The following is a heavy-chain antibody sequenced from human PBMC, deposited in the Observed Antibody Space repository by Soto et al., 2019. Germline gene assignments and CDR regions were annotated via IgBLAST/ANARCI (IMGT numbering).Heavy chain of an antibody. CDR2: IFTSGST. Sequence: QVQLQESGPGLVKPSETLSLTCTVSGGSISSYFWNWIRQPAGKGLEWIGRIFTSGSTNYNPSLKSRVTLSVDTYKNQFSPKMTSVTAADTAVYYCARGSVNWFDPWGQGTLVTVSS. CDR1: GGSISSYF. V-gene: IGHV4-4*07. J-gene: IGHJ5*02. CDR3: ARGSVNWFDP.